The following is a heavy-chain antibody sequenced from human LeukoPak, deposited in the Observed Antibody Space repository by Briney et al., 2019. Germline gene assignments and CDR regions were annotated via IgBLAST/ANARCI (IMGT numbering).Heavy chain of an antibody. D-gene: IGHD3-3*01. J-gene: IGHJ3*02. Sequence: ASVKVSCKASGGTFSSYAISWVRQAPGQGLEWMGGIIPIFGTANYAQKFQGRVTITTDESTSTAYMELSSLRSEDTAVYYCARAGWSGGAFDIWGQGTMVTVSS. CDR2: IIPIFGTA. CDR3: ARAGWSGGAFDI. V-gene: IGHV1-69*05. CDR1: GGTFSSYA.